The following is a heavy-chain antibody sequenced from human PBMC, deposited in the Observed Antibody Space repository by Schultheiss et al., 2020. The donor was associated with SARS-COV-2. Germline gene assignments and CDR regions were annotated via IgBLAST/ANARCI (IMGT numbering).Heavy chain of an antibody. V-gene: IGHV3-21*04. CDR2: ISGNSAYI. CDR1: GFTFSSYA. Sequence: GESLKISCAASGFTFSSYAMSWVRQAPGKGLEWVSYISGNSAYIYYADSVKGRFTISRDNGKNSVYLKMNRLRAEDTAVYYCARVRDYRDVVGDSWGQGTLVTVSS. D-gene: IGHD5-24*01. CDR3: ARVRDYRDVVGDS. J-gene: IGHJ4*02.